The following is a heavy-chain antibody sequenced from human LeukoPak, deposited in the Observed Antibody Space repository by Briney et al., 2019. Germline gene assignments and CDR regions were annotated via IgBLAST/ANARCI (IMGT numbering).Heavy chain of an antibody. D-gene: IGHD6-19*01. CDR1: GGYISSYY. CDR2: IYHTGAT. CDR3: ARYGGSGWVIDN. J-gene: IGHJ4*02. V-gene: IGHV4-59*08. Sequence: SETLSLTCTVSGGYISSYYWTWIRQPPGKGLEWIGYIYHTGATSYNPSLKSRVTISVDTSKKQFSLKLTSVTAADTAVYYCARYGGSGWVIDNWGQGTLVTVSS.